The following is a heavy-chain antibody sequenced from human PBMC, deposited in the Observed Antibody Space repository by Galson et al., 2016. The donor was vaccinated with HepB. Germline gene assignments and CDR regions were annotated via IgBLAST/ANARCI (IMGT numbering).Heavy chain of an antibody. CDR1: GLTFSNYD. CDR2: YVVAGNT. V-gene: IGHV3-13*01. J-gene: IGHJ6*02. Sequence: SLRLSCAASGLTFSNYDMHWVRQSMGKGLEWVSGYVVAGNTYYADSVKGRFTISGEDGENSLYLQMNSLRAGDTAVYHCARGLRAGYYWSFDVWGQGTTGTVSS. D-gene: IGHD1-26*01. CDR3: ARGLRAGYYWSFDV.